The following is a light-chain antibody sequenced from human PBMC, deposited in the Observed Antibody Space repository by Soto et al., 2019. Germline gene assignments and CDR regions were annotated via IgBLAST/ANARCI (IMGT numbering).Light chain of an antibody. CDR2: LEGSGSY. CDR3: ETWDSNTLV. V-gene: IGLV4-60*03. CDR1: SGHSSHI. J-gene: IGLJ3*02. Sequence: QSVLTQSSSASASLGSSVKLTCTLSSGHSSHIIAWHQQQPGKAPRYLMKLEGSGSYNKGSGVPDRFSGSSSGADRYLTISNLQSEDEADYYCETWDSNTLVFGGGTKVTVL.